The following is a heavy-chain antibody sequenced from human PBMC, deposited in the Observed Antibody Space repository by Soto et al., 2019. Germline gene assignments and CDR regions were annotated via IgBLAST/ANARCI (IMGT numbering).Heavy chain of an antibody. Sequence: GASVKVSCKASGYTFTSYGISWVRQAPGQGLEWMGWISAYNGNTNYAQKLQGRVTMTTDTSTSTAYMELRSLRSDDTAVYYCARDSFRTYYDFWSGYYDFDYWGQGTLVTVSS. D-gene: IGHD3-3*01. CDR1: GYTFTSYG. V-gene: IGHV1-18*01. CDR2: ISAYNGNT. J-gene: IGHJ4*02. CDR3: ARDSFRTYYDFWSGYYDFDY.